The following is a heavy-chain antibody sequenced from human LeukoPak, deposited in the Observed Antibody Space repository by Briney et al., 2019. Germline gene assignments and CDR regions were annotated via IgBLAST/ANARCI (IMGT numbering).Heavy chain of an antibody. V-gene: IGHV3-23*01. CDR2: ISGSGGGT. CDR1: GFTFSSYA. D-gene: IGHD6-25*01. Sequence: GGSLRLSCAASGFTFSSYAMSWVRQAPGKGLEWVSAISGSGGGTYYADSVKSGVTISRDNSKNTLYLQMNSLRAEDGAVYFWAKNSGYNGQYFFDYWGQGTLVTVSS. CDR3: AKNSGYNGQYFFDY. J-gene: IGHJ4*02.